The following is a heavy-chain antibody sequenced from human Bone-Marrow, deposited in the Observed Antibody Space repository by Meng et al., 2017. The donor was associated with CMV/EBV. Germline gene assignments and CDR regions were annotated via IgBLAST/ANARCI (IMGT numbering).Heavy chain of an antibody. CDR2: IRYDGSNK. Sequence: GGSLGLSCAASGFTFSSYGMHWVRQAPGKGLEWVAFIRYDGSNKYYADSVKGRFTISRDNSKNTLYLQMNSLRAEDTAVYYCAKDRKYSGSLFDYWGQGTLVTVSS. CDR1: GFTFSSYG. D-gene: IGHD1-26*01. V-gene: IGHV3-30*02. CDR3: AKDRKYSGSLFDY. J-gene: IGHJ4*02.